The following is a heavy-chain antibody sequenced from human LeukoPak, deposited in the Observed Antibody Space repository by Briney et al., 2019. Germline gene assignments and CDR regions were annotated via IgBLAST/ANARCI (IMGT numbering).Heavy chain of an antibody. CDR3: AKASAMIVVVSKHFDY. J-gene: IGHJ4*02. Sequence: GGSLRLSCAASGFTFTSSAVSWVRQAPGKGLEWVSVISGSGHTTDYADSVKGRFTVSRDNSKNTLYLQMNSLRAEDTAVYYCAKASAMIVVVSKHFDYWGQGTLVTVSS. CDR2: ISGSGHTT. V-gene: IGHV3-23*01. D-gene: IGHD3-22*01. CDR1: GFTFTSSA.